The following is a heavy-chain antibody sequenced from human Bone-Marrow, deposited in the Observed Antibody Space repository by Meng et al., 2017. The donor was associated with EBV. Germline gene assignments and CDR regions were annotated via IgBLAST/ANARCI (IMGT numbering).Heavy chain of an antibody. V-gene: IGHV3-23*01. CDR1: RFRFSSFA. D-gene: IGHD5-12*01. CDR3: AKVRYSDYDSIDY. J-gene: IGHJ4*02. CDR2: ISGSGGTT. Sequence: GWVPPXXXLRLXXVASRFRFSSFAMTWVRQAPGKGLEWVSTISGSGGTTWYTDSVMGRFTISRDNSKNTLHLQMNSLRAEDMALYYCAKVRYSDYDSIDYWGQGALVTVSS.